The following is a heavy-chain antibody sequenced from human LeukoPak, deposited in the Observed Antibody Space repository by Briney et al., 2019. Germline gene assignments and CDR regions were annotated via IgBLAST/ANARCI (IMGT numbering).Heavy chain of an antibody. J-gene: IGHJ3*02. CDR1: GGSISSGGYS. CDR2: IYHSGST. D-gene: IGHD3-10*01. Sequence: PSETLSLTCAVSGGSISSGGYSWSWIRQPPGKGLEWIGYIYHSGSTYYNPSLKSRVTISVDRSKNQFSLKLSSVTAADTAVYYCARVPITMVRGVILSQYAFDIWGQGTMVTVSS. V-gene: IGHV4-30-2*01. CDR3: ARVPITMVRGVILSQYAFDI.